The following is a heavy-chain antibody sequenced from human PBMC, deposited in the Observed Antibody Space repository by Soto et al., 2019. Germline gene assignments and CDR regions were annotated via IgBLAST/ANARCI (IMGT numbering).Heavy chain of an antibody. J-gene: IGHJ2*01. D-gene: IGHD3-16*01. CDR2: ISGGGDRT. Sequence: EVQLLESGGGLVQPGGSLRLSCVGSVFTFINHAMNWFRQAPGKGLEWVSGISGGGDRTFDADSVKGRLTISRDNYKNTVNLQMNSLRADDTAVYYCARKVLGSTTRPDYWYFDLWGRGTLVTVSS. CDR3: ARKVLGSTTRPDYWYFDL. V-gene: IGHV3-23*01. CDR1: VFTFINHA.